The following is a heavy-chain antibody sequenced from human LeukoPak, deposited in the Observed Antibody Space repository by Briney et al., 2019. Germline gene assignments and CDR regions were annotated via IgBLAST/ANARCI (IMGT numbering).Heavy chain of an antibody. J-gene: IGHJ4*02. D-gene: IGHD4-17*01. Sequence: GGSLRLSCTVSGFTVSSNSMSWVRQAPGKGLEWVSFIYSGGNTHYSGSVRGRFTISRDNSKNTLYLQMNSLRAEDTAVYYCARRAGEYSHPYDYWGQGTLVTVSS. CDR1: GFTVSSNS. CDR2: IYSGGNT. CDR3: ARRAGEYSHPYDY. V-gene: IGHV3-53*01.